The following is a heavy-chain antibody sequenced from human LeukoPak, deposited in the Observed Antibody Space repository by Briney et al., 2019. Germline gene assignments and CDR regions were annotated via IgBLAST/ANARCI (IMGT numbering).Heavy chain of an antibody. CDR1: GFTFSSYE. CDR3: ATYYDILTGYADY. V-gene: IGHV3-48*03. Sequence: GGSLRLSCAASGFTFSSYEMNWVGQAPGKGLEWVSYISSSGSTIYYADSVKGRFTISRDNAKNSLYLQMNSLRAEDTAVYYCATYYDILTGYADYWGQGTLVTVSS. J-gene: IGHJ4*02. CDR2: ISSSGSTI. D-gene: IGHD3-9*01.